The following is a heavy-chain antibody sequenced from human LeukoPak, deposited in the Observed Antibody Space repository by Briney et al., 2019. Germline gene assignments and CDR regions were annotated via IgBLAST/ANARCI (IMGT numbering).Heavy chain of an antibody. CDR2: IKQDGSEK. CDR1: GFTFSSYW. J-gene: IGHJ4*02. V-gene: IGHV3-7*01. D-gene: IGHD6-6*01. Sequence: GGSLRLSCAASGFTFSSYWMSWVRQAPGKGLEWVANIKQDGSEKYYVDSVKGRFTISRDNAKNSLYLQMNSLRAEDTAVYYCAREGSSIAARRADYWGQGTLVTVSS. CDR3: AREGSSIAARRADY.